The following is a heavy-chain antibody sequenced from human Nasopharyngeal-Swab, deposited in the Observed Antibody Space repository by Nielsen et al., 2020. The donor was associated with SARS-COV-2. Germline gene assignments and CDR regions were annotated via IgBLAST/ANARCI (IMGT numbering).Heavy chain of an antibody. CDR2: ISSSSSYI. J-gene: IGHJ6*03. D-gene: IGHD3-3*01. CDR1: GFTFSSYS. V-gene: IGHV3-21*01. CDR3: ASLQYYDFWSGYYPKDYYYYMDV. Sequence: GESLKISCAASGFTFSSYSMNWVRQAPGKGLEWVSSISSSSSYIYYADSVKGRFTISRDNAKNSLYLQMNSLRAEDTAVYYCASLQYYDFWSGYYPKDYYYYMDVWGKGTTVTVSS.